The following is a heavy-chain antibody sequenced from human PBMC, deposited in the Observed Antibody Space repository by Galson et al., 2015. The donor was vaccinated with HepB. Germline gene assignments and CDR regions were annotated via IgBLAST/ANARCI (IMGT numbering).Heavy chain of an antibody. CDR1: GFTFSNYA. CDR3: AKRGSSSLFYDY. D-gene: IGHD6-6*01. Sequence: SLRLSCAASGFTFSNYAMVWVRQAPGKGLEWVSGFSGTDAGTYYADSVKGRFTISRDNSKNTLYLQMSGLTAEDTAVYYCAKRGSSSLFYDYWGQGTLVTVSS. CDR2: FSGTDAGT. V-gene: IGHV3-23*01. J-gene: IGHJ4*02.